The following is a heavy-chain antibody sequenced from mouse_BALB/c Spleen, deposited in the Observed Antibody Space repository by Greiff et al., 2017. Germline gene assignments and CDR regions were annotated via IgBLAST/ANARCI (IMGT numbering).Heavy chain of an antibody. CDR3: ARDGYYGYYAMDY. Sequence: EVNVVESGGGLVQPGGSLKLSCAASGFTFSSYGMSWVRQTPDKRLELVATISSNGGSTYYPDSVTGRSTISRDNAKNTLYLQMISLKSEDTAVYYCARDGYYGYYAMDYWGQGTSVTVSS. CDR1: GFTFSSYG. D-gene: IGHD2-3*01. CDR2: ISSNGGST. J-gene: IGHJ4*01. V-gene: IGHV5-6-3*01.